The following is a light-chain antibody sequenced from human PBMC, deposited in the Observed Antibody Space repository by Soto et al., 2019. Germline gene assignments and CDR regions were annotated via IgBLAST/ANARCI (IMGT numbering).Light chain of an antibody. CDR3: CSYAGSYTSYVV. Sequence: QSALTQPRSVSGSHGQSVTISCTGTSSDVGGYNYVSWYQQHPGKAPKLMIYDVSKRPSGVPDRFSGSKSGNTASLTISGLQAEDEADYYCCSYAGSYTSYVVFGGGTKVTVL. CDR1: SSDVGGYNY. J-gene: IGLJ2*01. V-gene: IGLV2-11*01. CDR2: DVS.